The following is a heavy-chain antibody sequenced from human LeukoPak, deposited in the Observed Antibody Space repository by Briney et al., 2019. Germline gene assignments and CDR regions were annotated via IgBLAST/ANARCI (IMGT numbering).Heavy chain of an antibody. CDR3: ARMDIVLVRD. D-gene: IGHD3-16*02. CDR2: IKQDGSEK. V-gene: IGHV3-7*01. J-gene: IGHJ1*01. CDR1: GFTFSSYW. Sequence: SGGSLRLSCSASGFTFSSYWMSWVRQAPGKGLEWVANIKQDGSEKYYVDSVKGRFTISRDNAKNSLSLQMNSLRAEDTAVYYCARMDIVLVRDWGHVTLVKVSS.